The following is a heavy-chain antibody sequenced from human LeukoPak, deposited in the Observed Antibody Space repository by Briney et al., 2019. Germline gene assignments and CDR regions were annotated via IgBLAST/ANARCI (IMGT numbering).Heavy chain of an antibody. CDR2: INHSGST. J-gene: IGHJ3*02. CDR3: TEYRGGAFDI. V-gene: IGHV4-34*01. D-gene: IGHD2-2*01. Sequence: PSETLSLTCAVYGGSFSGYYWSWIRQPPGKGLEWIGEINHSGSTNYNPSLKSRVTISVDTSKNQFSLKLSSVTAADTAVYYCTEYRGGAFDIWGRGAMVTVSS. CDR1: GGSFSGYY.